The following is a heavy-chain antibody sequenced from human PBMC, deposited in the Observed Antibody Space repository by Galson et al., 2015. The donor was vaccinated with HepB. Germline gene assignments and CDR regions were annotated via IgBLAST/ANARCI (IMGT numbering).Heavy chain of an antibody. CDR1: GFTFSSYG. D-gene: IGHD1-26*01. CDR3: AKASDGSYFH. Sequence: SLRLSCAASGFTFSSYGMHWVRQAPGKGLEWVAVISYDGSNKYYADSVKGRFTISRDNSKNTLYLQMNSLRAEDTAVYYCAKASDGSYFHWGQGTLVTVSS. V-gene: IGHV3-30*18. J-gene: IGHJ4*02. CDR2: ISYDGSNK.